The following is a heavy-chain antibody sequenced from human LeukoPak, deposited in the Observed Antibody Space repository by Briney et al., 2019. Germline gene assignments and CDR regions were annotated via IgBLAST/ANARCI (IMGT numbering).Heavy chain of an antibody. Sequence: PGGSLRLSCSASGFTFSSYAMHWVRQAPGKGLEYVSAISSNWGSTYYADSVKGRFTISRDNSKNTLYLQMSSLRAEDTAVYYCVKGGTGWLRSYFDYWGQGTLVTVSS. CDR2: ISSNWGST. J-gene: IGHJ4*02. D-gene: IGHD5-12*01. CDR3: VKGGTGWLRSYFDY. V-gene: IGHV3-64D*06. CDR1: GFTFSSYA.